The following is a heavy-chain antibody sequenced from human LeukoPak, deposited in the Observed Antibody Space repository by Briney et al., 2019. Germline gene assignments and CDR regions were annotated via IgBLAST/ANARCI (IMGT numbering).Heavy chain of an antibody. CDR1: GGSISSYY. Sequence: SETLSLTCTVSGGSISSYYWSWIRQPPGKGLEWIGYIYYSGSTNYNPSLKSRVTISVDTSKNQFSLKLSSVTAADTAVYYCAKEAGSPSWFDPWGQGTLVTVSS. CDR3: AKEAGSPSWFDP. D-gene: IGHD1-1*01. CDR2: IYYSGST. V-gene: IGHV4-59*01. J-gene: IGHJ5*02.